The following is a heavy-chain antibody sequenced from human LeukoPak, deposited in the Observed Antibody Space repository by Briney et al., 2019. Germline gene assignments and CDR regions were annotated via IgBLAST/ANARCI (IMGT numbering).Heavy chain of an antibody. Sequence: ASVKVSCKASGGTFSSYAISWVRQAPGQGLEWMGGIIPIFGTANYAQKFQGRVTITTDESTSTAYMELSSLRSEDTAVYYCARSRDWYFDLWGRGTLVTVSS. V-gene: IGHV1-69*05. CDR3: ARSRDWYFDL. CDR1: GGTFSSYA. J-gene: IGHJ2*01. D-gene: IGHD3-10*01. CDR2: IIPIFGTA.